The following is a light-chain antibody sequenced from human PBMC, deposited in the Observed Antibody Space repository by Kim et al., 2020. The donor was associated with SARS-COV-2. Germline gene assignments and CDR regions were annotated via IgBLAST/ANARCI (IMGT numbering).Light chain of an antibody. Sequence: ASVGDRVTITCRASQAFANYLAWYQQKPGKGPKLLIYSASTLQPGVPSRFSGSGSGTDFTLTISSLQPEDVATYYCQNYNRAPLTFGGGTKVDIK. V-gene: IGKV1-27*01. CDR2: SAS. CDR1: QAFANY. J-gene: IGKJ4*01. CDR3: QNYNRAPLT.